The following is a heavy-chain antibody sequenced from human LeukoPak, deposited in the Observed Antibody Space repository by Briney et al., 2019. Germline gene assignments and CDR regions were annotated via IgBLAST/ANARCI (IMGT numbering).Heavy chain of an antibody. CDR2: ISSSSSYI. CDR3: AREGRGYGDPIDY. J-gene: IGHJ4*02. D-gene: IGHD4-17*01. V-gene: IGHV3-21*01. Sequence: GGSLRLSCEASGFTFISYNMNWVRQAPGKGLEWVSSISSSSSYIYYADSVKGRFTISRDNAKNSLYLQMNSLRAEDTAMYYCAREGRGYGDPIDYWGQGTLVTVSS. CDR1: GFTFISYN.